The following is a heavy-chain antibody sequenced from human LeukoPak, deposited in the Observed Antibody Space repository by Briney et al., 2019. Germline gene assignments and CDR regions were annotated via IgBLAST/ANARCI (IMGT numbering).Heavy chain of an antibody. D-gene: IGHD4-11*01. V-gene: IGHV3-23*01. CDR3: AREGDYTDDFDY. Sequence: PGGSLRLSCAASGFTFSSYAMSWVRQAPGKGLEWVSAISGSGGSTYYADSAKGRFTISRDNAKNSLYLQMNSLRAEDTAVYYCAREGDYTDDFDYWGQGTLVTVSS. J-gene: IGHJ4*02. CDR2: ISGSGGST. CDR1: GFTFSSYA.